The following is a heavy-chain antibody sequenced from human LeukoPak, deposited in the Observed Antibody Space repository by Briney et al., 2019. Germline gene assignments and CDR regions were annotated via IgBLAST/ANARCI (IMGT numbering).Heavy chain of an antibody. J-gene: IGHJ4*02. Sequence: ASVKVSCKASGGTFISYAISWVRQAPGQGLEWMGGIIPIFGTANYAQKFQGRVTMTEDTSTDTAYMELSSLRSEDTAVYYCATPISPGAYYFDYWGQGTLVTVSS. CDR3: ATPISPGAYYFDY. CDR2: IIPIFGTA. V-gene: IGHV1-69*06. CDR1: GGTFISYA.